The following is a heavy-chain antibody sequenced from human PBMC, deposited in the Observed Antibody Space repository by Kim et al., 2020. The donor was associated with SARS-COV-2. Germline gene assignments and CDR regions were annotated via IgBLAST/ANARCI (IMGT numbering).Heavy chain of an antibody. CDR2: IRSDGSDT. Sequence: GGSLRLSCAASGFTFSSYWMNWVRQGPGKGLVWVSRIRSDGSDTHYADSVKGRFTISRDNAKNTLHLQLNSLGAEDTAIYYCARGSFQQGFDPWGQGTLVTVPA. D-gene: IGHD3-10*01. CDR3: ARGSFQQGFDP. CDR1: GFTFSSYW. J-gene: IGHJ5*02. V-gene: IGHV3-74*01.